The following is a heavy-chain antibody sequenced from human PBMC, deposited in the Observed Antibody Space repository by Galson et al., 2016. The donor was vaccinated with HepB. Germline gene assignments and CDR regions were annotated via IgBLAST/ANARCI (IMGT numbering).Heavy chain of an antibody. CDR1: GGSFSDYY. CDR3: ARVTTVENWGVYHYSGMDV. Sequence: LSLTCAVFGGSFSDYYWSWIRQPPGQGLEWIGEINHTVSPKYNPSLKSRVSISVDTSKNQVSLKLTSVTAADTAVYYCARVTTVENWGVYHYSGMDVWGQGTTVTVS. CDR2: INHTVSP. J-gene: IGHJ6*02. V-gene: IGHV4-34*01. D-gene: IGHD4-17*01.